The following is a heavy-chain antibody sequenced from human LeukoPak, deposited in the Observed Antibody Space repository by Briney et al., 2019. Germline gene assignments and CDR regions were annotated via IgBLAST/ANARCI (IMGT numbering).Heavy chain of an antibody. D-gene: IGHD3-10*02. CDR3: ASVRGVIMSFDY. J-gene: IGHJ4*02. CDR2: IYYSGST. CDR1: GGSISGYY. V-gene: IGHV4-59*12. Sequence: SETLSLTCTVSGGSISGYYWNWIRQPPGKGLEWIGYIYYSGSTNYNPSLKSRVTISVDTSKNQFPLKLSSVTAADTAVYYCASVRGVIMSFDYWGQGTLVTVSS.